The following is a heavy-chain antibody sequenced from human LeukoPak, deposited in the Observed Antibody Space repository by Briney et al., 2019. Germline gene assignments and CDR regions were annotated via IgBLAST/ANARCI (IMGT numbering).Heavy chain of an antibody. Sequence: PGGSLRLSCAASGFTFSSYAMHWVRQAPGKGLEWVAVISYDGSNKYYADSVKGRFTISRDNSKNTLYLQMNSLRAEDTAVYYCARAGLSSWGVGVDYFDYWGQGTLVTVSS. CDR2: ISYDGSNK. CDR3: ARAGLSSWGVGVDYFDY. J-gene: IGHJ4*02. V-gene: IGHV3-30-3*01. CDR1: GFTFSSYA. D-gene: IGHD3-10*01.